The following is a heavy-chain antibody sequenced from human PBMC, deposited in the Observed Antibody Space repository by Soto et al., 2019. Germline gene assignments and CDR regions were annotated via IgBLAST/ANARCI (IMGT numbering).Heavy chain of an antibody. CDR1: GFSVSSNY. CDR2: HYSGGST. D-gene: IGHD1-26*01. V-gene: IGHV3-53*01. CDR3: ARHRHPPGTVGATSPLDP. Sequence: GGSLRLSCAISGFSVSSNYLSWVRQAPGKGLEWVSVHYSGGSTYYADSVQGRFTISRDKSNNTLYLQMRRVRAEDTAVYFCARHRHPPGTVGATSPLDPWGQGTQVTVSS. J-gene: IGHJ5*02.